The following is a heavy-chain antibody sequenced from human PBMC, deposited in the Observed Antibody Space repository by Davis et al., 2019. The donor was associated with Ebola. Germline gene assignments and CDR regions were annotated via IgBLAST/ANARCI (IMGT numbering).Heavy chain of an antibody. V-gene: IGHV4-61*08. Sequence: GSLRLSCAVSGGSISSGGYSWSWIRQPPGKGLEWIGYIYYSGSTNYNPSLKSRVTISVDTSKNQFSLKLSSVTAADTAVYYCARRSSGYYHGRFDPWGQGTLVTVSS. D-gene: IGHD3-22*01. CDR1: GGSISSGGYS. J-gene: IGHJ5*02. CDR2: IYYSGST. CDR3: ARRSSGYYHGRFDP.